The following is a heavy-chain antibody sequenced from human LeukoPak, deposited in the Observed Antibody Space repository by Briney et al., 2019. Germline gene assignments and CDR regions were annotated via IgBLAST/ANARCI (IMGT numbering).Heavy chain of an antibody. CDR2: ISGGGGST. Sequence: GGSLRLSCAASGFTFSSYAMSWVRQAPGKGLEWVSAISGGGGSTYYADSVKGRFTISRDNSKNTLYLQMNSLRAEDTAVYYCAREPEYDFWSGYYKNGYFDYWGQGTLVTVSS. J-gene: IGHJ4*02. CDR3: AREPEYDFWSGYYKNGYFDY. V-gene: IGHV3-23*01. D-gene: IGHD3-3*01. CDR1: GFTFSSYA.